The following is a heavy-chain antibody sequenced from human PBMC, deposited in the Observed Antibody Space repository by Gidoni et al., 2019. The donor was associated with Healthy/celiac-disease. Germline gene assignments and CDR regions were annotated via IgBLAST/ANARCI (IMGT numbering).Heavy chain of an antibody. CDR3: AREDIVVVPAAMRGYYYYYGMDV. CDR1: GGSISSASSY. D-gene: IGHD2-2*01. V-gene: IGHV4-61*02. CDR2: IYTSGST. J-gene: IGHJ6*02. Sequence: QVQLQESGPGLVKPSQTLSLTCTVPGGSISSASSYWSWIRQPAGKGLEWIGRIYTSGSTNHNPSLKSRVTISVDTSKNQFSLKLSSVTAADTAVYYCAREDIVVVPAAMRGYYYYYGMDVWGQGTTVTVSS.